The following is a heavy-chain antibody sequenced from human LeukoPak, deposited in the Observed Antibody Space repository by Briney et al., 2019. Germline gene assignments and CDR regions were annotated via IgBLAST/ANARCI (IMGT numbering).Heavy chain of an antibody. J-gene: IGHJ1*01. CDR3: AREHYDFWSGYYSREYFQH. D-gene: IGHD3-3*01. CDR1: GYTFTGYY. V-gene: IGHV1-18*04. CDR2: ISAYNGNT. Sequence: ASVKVSCKASGYTFTGYYMHWVRQAPGQGLEWMGWISAYNGNTNYAQKLQGRVTMTTDTSTSTAYMELRSLRSDDTAVYYCAREHYDFWSGYYSREYFQHWGQGTLVTVSS.